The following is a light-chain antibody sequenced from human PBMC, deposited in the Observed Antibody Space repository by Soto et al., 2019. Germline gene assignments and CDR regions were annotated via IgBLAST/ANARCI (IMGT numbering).Light chain of an antibody. Sequence: EIVLTQSPGTLSLSPGDRATLSCRASHSVIRDSVAWYQQRPGQAPRLLIYGASSRATGIPDRFSGSGSGTDFSLTISRLEPEDFAYYYCQQYFYWPPCTFGQGTKVEI. CDR3: QQYFYWPPCT. V-gene: IGKV3-20*01. J-gene: IGKJ2*02. CDR1: HSVIRDS. CDR2: GAS.